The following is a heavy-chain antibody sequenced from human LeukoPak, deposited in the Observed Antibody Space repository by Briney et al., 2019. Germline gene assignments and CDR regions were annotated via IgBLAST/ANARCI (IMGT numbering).Heavy chain of an antibody. CDR1: GFTFSSYW. V-gene: IGHV3-7*01. CDR2: IKQDGSEN. Sequence: PGGSLRFSCAASGFTFSSYWMSWVRQAPGKGLEWVANIKQDGSENYYVDSVKGRFTISRDNAKNSLYLQMNSLRAEDTAVYYCARGPSSSGWYGAFDIWGQETMVTVSS. J-gene: IGHJ3*02. D-gene: IGHD6-19*01. CDR3: ARGPSSSGWYGAFDI.